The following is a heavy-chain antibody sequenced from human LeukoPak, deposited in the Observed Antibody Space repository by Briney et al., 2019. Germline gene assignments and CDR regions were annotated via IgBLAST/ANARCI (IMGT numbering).Heavy chain of an antibody. CDR2: ISGSST. D-gene: IGHD3-22*01. V-gene: IGHV3-23*01. J-gene: IGHJ3*02. CDR3: ASSRYYDSSMWHEAFDI. CDR1: GFTFSKHP. Sequence: GGSLRLSCVASGFTFSKHPMSWVRQAPGKGLEWVSAISGSSTLYADFVKGRFTISRDNSRNTVYLQMNSLRAEDTAVYYCASSRYYDSSMWHEAFDIWGQETMVTVSS.